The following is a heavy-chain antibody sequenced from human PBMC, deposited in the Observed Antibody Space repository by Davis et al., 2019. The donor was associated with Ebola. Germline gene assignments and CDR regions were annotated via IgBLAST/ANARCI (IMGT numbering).Heavy chain of an antibody. CDR2: INWSGGRT. CDR3: AKYLGEGGDYGEYSSSYYYYGMDV. V-gene: IGHV3-20*04. D-gene: IGHD4-17*01. CDR1: GSTFADYG. J-gene: IGHJ6*02. Sequence: GGFLRPSCAASGSTFADYGMSWVRQAPGKGLEWVSGINWSGGRTGYADSVKGRFTISTDNAKNSLYLQMNSLRAEDTALYYCAKYLGEGGDYGEYSSSYYYYGMDVWGQGTTVTVSS.